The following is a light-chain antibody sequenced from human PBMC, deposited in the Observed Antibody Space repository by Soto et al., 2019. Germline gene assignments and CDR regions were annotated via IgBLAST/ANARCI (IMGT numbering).Light chain of an antibody. V-gene: IGKV3-20*01. CDR2: GAS. Sequence: EIVLTQSPGTLSLSPGERATLSCRASQSVGSSYLAWYQQKPGQAPRLLIYGASHRATGIPDRFSGSGSGNDFTLTISRLEPEDFAVYYCQQFGGSPPVTFGQGTRLQIK. J-gene: IGKJ2*01. CDR1: QSVGSSY. CDR3: QQFGGSPPVT.